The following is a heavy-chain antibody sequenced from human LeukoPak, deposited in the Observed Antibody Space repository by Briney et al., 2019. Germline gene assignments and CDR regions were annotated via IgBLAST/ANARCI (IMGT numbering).Heavy chain of an antibody. CDR3: AKSLDRHSSGDNFDY. J-gene: IGHJ4*02. D-gene: IGHD6-25*01. CDR2: ISSSGAST. Sequence: PGGSLRLSCAASGFPFSSYARSWVRQARGKGLEWVSLISSSGASTYHADSVKGRFTISRDNSKHTLYLQLNGLRAEDTAVYFCAKSLDRHSSGDNFDYWGQGTLVTVSS. CDR1: GFPFSSYA. V-gene: IGHV3-23*01.